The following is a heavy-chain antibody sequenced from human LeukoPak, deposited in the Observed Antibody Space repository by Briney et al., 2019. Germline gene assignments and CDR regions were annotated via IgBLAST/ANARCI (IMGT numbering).Heavy chain of an antibody. D-gene: IGHD3-22*01. CDR2: IDSSGRTM. V-gene: IGHV3-48*03. CDR3: AKELTPNSDRSGFDAFEI. Sequence: GGSLRLSCAASGFTFSSFEMNWVRQAPGKGLEWVSYIDSSGRTMYYGDSVRGRFTISRDNAKNSLFLQINSLRAEDTAVYYCAKELTPNSDRSGFDAFEIWGQGTMVTVSS. J-gene: IGHJ3*02. CDR1: GFTFSSFE.